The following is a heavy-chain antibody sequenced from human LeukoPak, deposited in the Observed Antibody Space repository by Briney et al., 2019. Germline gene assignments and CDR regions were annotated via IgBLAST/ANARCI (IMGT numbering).Heavy chain of an antibody. V-gene: IGHV1-8*01. J-gene: IGHJ5*02. Sequence: ASVKVSCKASGYTFSSHEINWVRQAPGQGLEWMGWMNPNSGNAGYAQNFQGRITMTRNTSISTAYMELSSLTSDDTAVYYCARGLQLLGIWFDPWGQGTLVTVSS. CDR3: ARGLQLLGIWFDP. CDR2: MNPNSGNA. CDR1: GYTFSSHE. D-gene: IGHD2-2*01.